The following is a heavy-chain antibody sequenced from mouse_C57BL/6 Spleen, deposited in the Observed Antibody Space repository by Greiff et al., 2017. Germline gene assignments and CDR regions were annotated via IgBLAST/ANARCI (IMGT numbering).Heavy chain of an antibody. CDR1: GFTFSSYA. D-gene: IGHD2-3*01. Sequence: EVQRVESGGGLVKPGGSLKLSCAASGFTFSSYAMSWVRQTPEKRLEWVATISDGGSYTYYPDNVKGRFTISRDNAKNNLYLQMSHLKSDETAMYYCARGGGYYVGFDYWGQGTTLTVSS. V-gene: IGHV5-4*01. CDR3: ARGGGYYVGFDY. CDR2: ISDGGSYT. J-gene: IGHJ2*01.